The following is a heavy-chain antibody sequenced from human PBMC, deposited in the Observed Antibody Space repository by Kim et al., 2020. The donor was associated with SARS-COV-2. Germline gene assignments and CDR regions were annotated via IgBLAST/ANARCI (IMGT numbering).Heavy chain of an antibody. CDR3: ARKLLRFLEWSPFDY. J-gene: IGHJ4*02. V-gene: IGHV1-18*01. Sequence: QKLQGRGTMTTDTSTSTAYMELRSLRSDDTAVYYCARKLLRFLEWSPFDYWGQGTLVTVSS. D-gene: IGHD3-3*01.